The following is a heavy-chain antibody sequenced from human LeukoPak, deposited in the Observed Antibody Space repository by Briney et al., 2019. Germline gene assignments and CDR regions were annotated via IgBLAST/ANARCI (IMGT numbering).Heavy chain of an antibody. CDR2: ISYDGSSK. CDR1: GFTFSSYD. J-gene: IGHJ4*02. D-gene: IGHD6-19*01. CDR3: ARVISSGWYSFDY. Sequence: PGGSLRLSCAASGFTFSSYDMHWVRQAPGKGLEWVAVISYDGSSKYYADSVKGRFTISRDNSKNTLYLQMNSLRAEDTAVYYCARVISSGWYSFDYWGQGTLVTVSS. V-gene: IGHV3-30-3*01.